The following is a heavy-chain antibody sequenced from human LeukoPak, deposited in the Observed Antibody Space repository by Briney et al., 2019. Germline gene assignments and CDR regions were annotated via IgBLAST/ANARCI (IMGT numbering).Heavy chain of an antibody. CDR3: TTDNNYVDAFDI. V-gene: IGHV1-24*01. J-gene: IGHJ3*02. CDR2: FHPEDGDT. CDR1: GYTLTELA. D-gene: IGHD3-10*02. Sequence: VSVKVSCKVSGYTLTELAIHWVRQAPGKGPEWMGGFHPEDGDTIYAESFQARVTMTEDTSTDTAYMELSNLTSDDTAVYYCTTDNNYVDAFDIWGQGTMVTVSS.